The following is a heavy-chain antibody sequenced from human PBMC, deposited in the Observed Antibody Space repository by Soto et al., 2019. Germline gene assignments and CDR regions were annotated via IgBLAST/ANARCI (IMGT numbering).Heavy chain of an antibody. CDR3: AGSMWEGYSGYDYFDY. CDR1: GYTFTSYG. Sequence: QVQLVQSGAEVKKPGASVKVSCKASGYTFTSYGISRERQAPGQGLEWLGWISAYNVNTNYAQKLQGRVTMTSDTSTSTAYMELSSLSSDDTAVYDWAGSMWEGYSGYDYFDYWGQGTLVTVSS. CDR2: ISAYNVNT. J-gene: IGHJ4*02. V-gene: IGHV1-18*01. D-gene: IGHD5-12*01.